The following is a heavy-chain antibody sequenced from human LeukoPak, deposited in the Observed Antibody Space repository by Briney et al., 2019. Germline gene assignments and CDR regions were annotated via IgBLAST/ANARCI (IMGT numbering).Heavy chain of an antibody. J-gene: IGHJ4*02. CDR2: ISSSGSTI. V-gene: IGHV3-48*03. CDR1: GFTFSSYE. D-gene: IGHD3-9*01. Sequence: GGSLRLSCAASGFTFSSYEMNWVRQAPGEGLEWVSYISSSGSTIYYADSVKGRFTISRDNAKNSLYLQMNSLRAEDTALYYCAKEGGYFDWPFTFDFWGQGTLVTVSS. CDR3: AKEGGYFDWPFTFDF.